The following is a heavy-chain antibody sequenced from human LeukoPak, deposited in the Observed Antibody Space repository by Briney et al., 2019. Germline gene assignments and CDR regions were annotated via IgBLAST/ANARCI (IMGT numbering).Heavy chain of an antibody. V-gene: IGHV3-23*01. CDR2: ISGNGGSA. J-gene: IGHJ4*02. CDR3: AYHPGVQFDF. D-gene: IGHD2-8*01. Sequence: PGGSLRLSCAASGFTFSRIAMGWVRQAPGKGLEWVSSISGNGGSAYFAGSVRGRFTISRDNSKSTVSLHMSSLRVEDTAVYYCAYHPGVQFDFWGQGTLVTVSS. CDR1: GFTFSRIA.